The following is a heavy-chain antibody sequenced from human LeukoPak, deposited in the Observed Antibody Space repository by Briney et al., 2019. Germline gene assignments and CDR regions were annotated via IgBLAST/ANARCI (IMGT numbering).Heavy chain of an antibody. J-gene: IGHJ4*02. D-gene: IGHD4-23*01. CDR1: GYSFTTYW. Sequence: GESLKISCEGSGYSFTTYWIGWMRQMPGKGLEWMGIIYPGDSDTRYNPSFQGQVSISADESITTAYLQWSSLKASDTAMYYCATVRNHGGNSWVPDWGQGTLVTVSS. CDR2: IYPGDSDT. CDR3: ATVRNHGGNSWVPD. V-gene: IGHV5-51*01.